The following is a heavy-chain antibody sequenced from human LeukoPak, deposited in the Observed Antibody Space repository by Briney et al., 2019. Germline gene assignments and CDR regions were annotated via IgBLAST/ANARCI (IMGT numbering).Heavy chain of an antibody. CDR2: ISWNSSSI. CDR1: GFTFDDYA. CDR3: AKDVSATIESFDY. V-gene: IGHV3-9*01. Sequence: GGSLRLSCAASGFTFDDYAMHWLRQAPGKGLEGVSGISWNSSSIGYADSVKGRFTISRDNAKNSLYLQMNSLRAEDTALYYCAKDVSATIESFDYWGQGTLVTVS. D-gene: IGHD5-12*01. J-gene: IGHJ4*02.